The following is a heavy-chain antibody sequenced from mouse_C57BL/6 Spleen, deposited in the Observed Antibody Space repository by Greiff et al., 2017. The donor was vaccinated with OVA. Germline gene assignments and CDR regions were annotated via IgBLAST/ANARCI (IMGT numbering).Heavy chain of an antibody. CDR3: ARGDYYGAY. CDR2: INPGSGGT. J-gene: IGHJ3*01. V-gene: IGHV1-54*01. Sequence: QVQLKESGAELVRPGTSVKVSCKASGYAFTNYLIEWVKQRPGQGLEWIGVINPGSGGTNYNEKFKGKATLTADKSSSTAYMQLSSLTSEDSAVYFCARGDYYGAYWGQGTLVTVSA. D-gene: IGHD1-1*01. CDR1: GYAFTNYL.